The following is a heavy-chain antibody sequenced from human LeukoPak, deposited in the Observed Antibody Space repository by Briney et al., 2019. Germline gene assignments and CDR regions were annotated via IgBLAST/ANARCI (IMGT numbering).Heavy chain of an antibody. D-gene: IGHD3-3*01. Sequence: PGGSLRLSCAASGFTFSGYAMSWVRQAPGKGLEWVSAISGSGGSTYYADSVKGRFTISRDNSKNTLYLQMNSLRAEDTAVYYCAKHPDYDFWSGYSYYYGMDVWGQGTTVTVSS. CDR2: ISGSGGST. CDR3: AKHPDYDFWSGYSYYYGMDV. CDR1: GFTFSGYA. V-gene: IGHV3-23*01. J-gene: IGHJ6*02.